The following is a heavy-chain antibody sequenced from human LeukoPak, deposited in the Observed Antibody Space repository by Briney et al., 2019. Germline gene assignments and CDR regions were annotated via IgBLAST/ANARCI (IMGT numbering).Heavy chain of an antibody. CDR2: ICPGDSNA. Sequence: GESLKISCKGSGYSFTSYWIGWVRQMPGKGLEWMGIICPGDSNAKYNPSFQGPVTISADKSISTAYLQWSSLQASDTAIYYCARQQGSFSGGMDYWGQGTLVTVSS. V-gene: IGHV5-51*01. CDR3: ARQQGSFSGGMDY. J-gene: IGHJ4*02. CDR1: GYSFTSYW. D-gene: IGHD5-12*01.